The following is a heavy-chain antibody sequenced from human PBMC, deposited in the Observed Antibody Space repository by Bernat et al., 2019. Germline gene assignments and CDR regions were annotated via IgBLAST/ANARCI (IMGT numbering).Heavy chain of an antibody. CDR2: IWYDGSNK. CDR1: GFTFSSYG. CDR3: ARDLAYRSGGSWATGY. D-gene: IGHD2-15*01. Sequence: QVQLVESGGGVVQPGRSLRLSCAASGFTFSSYGMHWVRQAPGKGLEWVAVIWYDGSNKYYADSVKGRFTISRDNSENTLYLQMNSLRAEDTAVYYCARDLAYRSGGSWATGYWGQGTLVTVSS. V-gene: IGHV3-33*01. J-gene: IGHJ4*02.